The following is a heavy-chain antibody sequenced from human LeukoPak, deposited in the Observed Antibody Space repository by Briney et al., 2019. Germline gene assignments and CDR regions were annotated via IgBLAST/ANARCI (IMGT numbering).Heavy chain of an antibody. J-gene: IGHJ4*02. D-gene: IGHD6-19*01. CDR1: GGSISSYY. CDR3: ASSRRGIAVAGTIDY. V-gene: IGHV4-4*07. CDR2: IYTSGST. Sequence: PSETLSLTCTVSGGSISSYYWSWIRQPAGKGPEWIGRIYTSGSTNYNPSLKSRVTMSVDTSKNQLSLKLSSVTAADTAVYYCASSRRGIAVAGTIDYWGQGTLVTVSS.